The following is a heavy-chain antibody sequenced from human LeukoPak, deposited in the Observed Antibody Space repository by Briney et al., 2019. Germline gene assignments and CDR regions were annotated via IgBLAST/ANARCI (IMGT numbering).Heavy chain of an antibody. D-gene: IGHD1-26*01. V-gene: IGHV1-18*01. CDR3: ARDALDSWELDY. Sequence: ASVRVSCKASGYTFTSYGISWVRQAPGQGLEWMGWISAYNGNTNYAQKLQGRVTMTTDTSTSTAYMELRSLRSEDTAVYYCARDALDSWELDYWGQGTLVTVSS. CDR2: ISAYNGNT. J-gene: IGHJ4*02. CDR1: GYTFTSYG.